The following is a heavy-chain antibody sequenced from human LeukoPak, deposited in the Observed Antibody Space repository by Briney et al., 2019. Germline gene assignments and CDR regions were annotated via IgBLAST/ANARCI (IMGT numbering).Heavy chain of an antibody. D-gene: IGHD3-16*01. CDR2: IYYRGST. Sequence: PSETLSLTCTVSGGSISSYYWSWIRQPPGKGLEWIGYIYYRGSTSHNPSLKSRVTLSVDTSKNQSSLKLSSVTAADTAVYYCARLDANYFDYWGQGTLVTVSS. J-gene: IGHJ4*02. CDR1: GGSISSYY. CDR3: ARLDANYFDY. V-gene: IGHV4-59*08.